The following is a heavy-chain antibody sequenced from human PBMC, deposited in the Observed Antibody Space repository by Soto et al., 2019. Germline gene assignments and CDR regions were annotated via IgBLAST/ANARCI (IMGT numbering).Heavy chain of an antibody. CDR3: ARDYYGSGSYYKFDY. D-gene: IGHD3-10*01. Sequence: GASVKVSCKASGYTFTSYGISWVRQAPGQGLEWMGWISAYNGNTNYAQKLQGRVTMTTDTSTSTAYMELRSLRSDDTAVYYCARDYYGSGSYYKFDYWGQGTLVTVSS. CDR2: ISAYNGNT. V-gene: IGHV1-18*01. CDR1: GYTFTSYG. J-gene: IGHJ4*02.